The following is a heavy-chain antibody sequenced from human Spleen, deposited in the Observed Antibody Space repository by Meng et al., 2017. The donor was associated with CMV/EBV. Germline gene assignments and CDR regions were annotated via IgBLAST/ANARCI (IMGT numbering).Heavy chain of an antibody. CDR2: IIPIFGPA. J-gene: IGHJ6*02. V-gene: IGHV1-69*05. Sequence: SVKVSCKASGGTFSTYVINWVRQAPGQGLEWMGGIIPIFGPAKYAQKFQGRVTITTDESTSTAHMELSSLRSEDTAVYYCARDISYRDGGQLYYYYYYGMDVWGQGTTVTVSS. CDR1: GGTFSTYV. CDR3: ARDISYRDGGQLYYYYYYGMDV. D-gene: IGHD5-18*01.